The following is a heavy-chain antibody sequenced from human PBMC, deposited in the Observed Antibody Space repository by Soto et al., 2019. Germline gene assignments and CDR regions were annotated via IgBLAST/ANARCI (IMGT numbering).Heavy chain of an antibody. CDR1: GYTFTSYA. J-gene: IGHJ4*02. D-gene: IGHD2-15*01. CDR2: INAGNGNT. CDR3: ARGPFYCSGGSCYLT. Sequence: QVQLVQSGAEVKKPGASVKVSCKASGYTFTSYAMHWVRQAPGQRLERMGWINAGNGNTKYSQKFQGRVTITRDTSASTAYMELSSLRSEDTAVYYCARGPFYCSGGSCYLTWGQGTLVTVSS. V-gene: IGHV1-3*01.